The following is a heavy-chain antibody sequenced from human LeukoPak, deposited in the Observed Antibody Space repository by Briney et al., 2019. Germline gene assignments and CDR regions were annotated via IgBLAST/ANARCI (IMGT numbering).Heavy chain of an antibody. CDR2: ISAGGGST. V-gene: IGHV3-23*01. J-gene: IGHJ4*02. CDR1: GLTFSDYS. Sequence: PGGSLRLSCAASGLTFSDYSMTWVRQAPGMGLFWVSGISAGGGSTYYADSVKGRFTISRDNSRNTLYLQMNSLRVEDTAVYYCAKDAAGPEYWGQGTLVTVSS. CDR3: AKDAAGPEY. D-gene: IGHD6-13*01.